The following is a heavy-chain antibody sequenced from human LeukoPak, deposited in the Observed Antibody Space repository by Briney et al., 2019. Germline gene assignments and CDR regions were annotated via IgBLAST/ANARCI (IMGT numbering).Heavy chain of an antibody. CDR1: GGPISSYY. Sequence: SETLSLTCTVSGGPISSYYWSWIRQPPGKGLEWIGYIYYSGSTNYNPSLKSRVTISVDTSKNQFSLKLSSVTAADTAVYYCARAGFYDYVWGSYRRYFDYWGQGTLVTVSS. CDR3: ARAGFYDYVWGSYRRYFDY. J-gene: IGHJ4*02. D-gene: IGHD3-16*02. CDR2: IYYSGST. V-gene: IGHV4-59*01.